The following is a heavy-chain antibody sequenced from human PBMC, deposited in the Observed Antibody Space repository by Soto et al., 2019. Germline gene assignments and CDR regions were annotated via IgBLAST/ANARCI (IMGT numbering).Heavy chain of an antibody. CDR3: ASGDGYNYYYYYGMDV. J-gene: IGHJ6*02. CDR1: GYTFTGYY. Sequence: SVKVSCKASGYTFTGYYMHWVRQAPGQGLEWMGGIIPIFGTANYAQKFQGRVTITADESTSTAYMELSSLRSEDTAVYYCASGDGYNYYYYYGMDVWGQGTTVTVSS. CDR2: IIPIFGTA. V-gene: IGHV1-69*13. D-gene: IGHD5-12*01.